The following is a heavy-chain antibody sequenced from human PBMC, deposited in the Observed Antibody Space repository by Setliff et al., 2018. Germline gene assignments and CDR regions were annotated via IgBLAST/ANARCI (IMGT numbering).Heavy chain of an antibody. Sequence: SCAASGFSFSGYYMSWVRQAPGKGLEWLSKISGSGTTIFYADSVRGRFTISRDNAKNLLYLQMNNLRVEDTALYSCARDGVSYAMDVWGHGTTVTVSS. CDR1: GFSFSGYY. CDR2: ISGSGTTI. CDR3: ARDGVSYAMDV. V-gene: IGHV3-11*04. J-gene: IGHJ6*02.